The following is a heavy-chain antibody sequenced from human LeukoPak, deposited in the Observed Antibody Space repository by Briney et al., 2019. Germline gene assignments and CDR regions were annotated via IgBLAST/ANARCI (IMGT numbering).Heavy chain of an antibody. D-gene: IGHD3-3*01. CDR2: IKSKTDGGTT. Sequence: GGSLRRSCAASGFTFSNAWMSWVRPAPGKGLEWVGSIKSKTDGGTTDYDAPVNGSFTTSRDESNNTLYLQMNSLNTEDTAVYYCTATYDDFWSWAYYYGMDVWGQGTTVTVSS. V-gene: IGHV3-15*01. J-gene: IGHJ6*02. CDR3: TATYDDFWSWAYYYGMDV. CDR1: GFTFSNAW.